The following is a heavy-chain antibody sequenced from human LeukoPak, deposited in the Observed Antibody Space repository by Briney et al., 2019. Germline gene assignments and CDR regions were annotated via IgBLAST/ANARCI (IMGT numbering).Heavy chain of an antibody. V-gene: IGHV3-43*02. CDR2: ISGDGGST. CDR1: GFTFDDYA. J-gene: IGHJ3*02. CDR3: AKDVAVAGTGAFDI. D-gene: IGHD6-19*01. Sequence: PGGSLRLPCAASGFTFDDYAMHWVRQAPGKGLEWVSLISGDGGSTYYADSVKGRFTISRDNSKNSLYLQMNSLRTEDTALYYCAKDVAVAGTGAFDIWGQGTMVTVSS.